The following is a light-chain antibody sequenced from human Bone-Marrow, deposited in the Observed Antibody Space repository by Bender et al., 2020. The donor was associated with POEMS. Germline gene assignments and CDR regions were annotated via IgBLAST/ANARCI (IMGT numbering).Light chain of an antibody. V-gene: IGLV3-21*02. J-gene: IGLJ3*02. CDR2: DDT. CDR3: QVWDSSSDHRV. CDR1: NIGGKS. Sequence: SYVLTQPPSVSVAPGQTVRITCAGNNIGGKSVSWYQQKPGQAPVLVVYDDTDRPSGTSERISGSNSGNTATLTISRVEAGDEADYYCQVWDSSSDHRVFGGGTKVTVL.